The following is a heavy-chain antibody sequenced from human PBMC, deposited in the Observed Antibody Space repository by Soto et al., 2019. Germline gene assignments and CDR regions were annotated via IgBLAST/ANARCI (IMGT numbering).Heavy chain of an antibody. V-gene: IGHV3-30*04. CDR1: GFTFSSYA. D-gene: IGHD3-3*01. CDR2: ISYDERNK. J-gene: IGHJ6*02. Sequence: PGGSLRLSCAASGFTFSSYAIRWVRQAQGKVLEWVAVISYDERNKYYADSVKGRFTISRDNSKNTLYLQMNSLRAEDTAVYYCARDYYVIFGVVTIYYYYGMDVWGQGTTVTVSS. CDR3: ARDYYVIFGVVTIYYYYGMDV.